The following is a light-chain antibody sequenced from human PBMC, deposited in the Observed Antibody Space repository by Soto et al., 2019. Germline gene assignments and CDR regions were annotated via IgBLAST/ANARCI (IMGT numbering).Light chain of an antibody. Sequence: DVQMTQSASTLSALVGDRVTITCRASQRISYWLAWYQRKPGKAPKFLIYDVSTLESGVPSRFSGSGSGTEFTLTISSLQPDDFATYYCQQYNTYPLTFGQGTRLEIK. CDR3: QQYNTYPLT. J-gene: IGKJ5*01. CDR1: QRISYW. CDR2: DVS. V-gene: IGKV1-5*01.